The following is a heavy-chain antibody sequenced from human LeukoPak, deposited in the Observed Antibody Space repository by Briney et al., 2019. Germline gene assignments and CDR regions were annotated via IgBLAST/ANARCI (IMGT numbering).Heavy chain of an antibody. CDR2: INDNGSTR. D-gene: IGHD3-10*01. V-gene: IGHV3-23*01. Sequence: GGSLRLSCGASGFTFSDYAMSWVRQAPGKGLEWVSGINDNGSTRFYAASVKGRFTSSRDNAKNSLYLQMNSLRAEDTAVYYCARDWSIMVRPREADPWGQGTLVTASS. CDR1: GFTFSDYA. J-gene: IGHJ5*02. CDR3: ARDWSIMVRPREADP.